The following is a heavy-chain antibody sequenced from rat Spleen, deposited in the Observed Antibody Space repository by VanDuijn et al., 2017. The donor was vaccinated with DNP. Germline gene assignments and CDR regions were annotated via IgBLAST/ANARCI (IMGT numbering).Heavy chain of an antibody. J-gene: IGHJ2*01. V-gene: IGHV5-20*01. CDR1: GFPFSDYF. CDR2: ISPDGGSI. CDR3: ATGGHYFDY. Sequence: EVRLVESGGGLVQPGRSLKVSCAASGFPFSDYFMAWVRQAPNKGLEWVASISPDGGSIYYRDSVKGRFTISRDTAKSSLYLQMNSLKSEDTATYYCATGGHYFDYWGQGVMVTVSS.